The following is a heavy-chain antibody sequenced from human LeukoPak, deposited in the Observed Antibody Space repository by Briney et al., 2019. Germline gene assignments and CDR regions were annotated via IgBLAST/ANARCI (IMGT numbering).Heavy chain of an antibody. Sequence: GGSLRLSCAASGFTFSSYEMNWVRQAPGKGLEWVSYISSSGSTIYYADSVKGRFTISRDNAKKSLYLQMNSLRAEDTAVYYCAKAYYYDSSGPDPNAFDIWGQGTMVTVSS. V-gene: IGHV3-48*03. CDR2: ISSSGSTI. CDR1: GFTFSSYE. CDR3: AKAYYYDSSGPDPNAFDI. J-gene: IGHJ3*02. D-gene: IGHD3-22*01.